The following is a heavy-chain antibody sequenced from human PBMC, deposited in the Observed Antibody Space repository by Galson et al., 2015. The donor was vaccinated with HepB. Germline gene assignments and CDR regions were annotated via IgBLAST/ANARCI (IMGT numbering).Heavy chain of an antibody. D-gene: IGHD4-17*01. CDR3: ARHRTVTTLGYYYMDV. CDR1: GYSFTSYW. Sequence: QSGAEVKKPGESLKISCKGSGYSFTSYWIGWVRQMPGKGLEWMGIIYPGDSDTRYSPSFQGQVTISADKSISTAYLQWSSLKASDTAMYYCARHRTVTTLGYYYMDVWGKGTTVTVSS. CDR2: IYPGDSDT. V-gene: IGHV5-51*01. J-gene: IGHJ6*03.